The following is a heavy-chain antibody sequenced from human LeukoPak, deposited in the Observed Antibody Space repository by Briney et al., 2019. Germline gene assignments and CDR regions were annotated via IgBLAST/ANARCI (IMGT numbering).Heavy chain of an antibody. D-gene: IGHD3-9*01. V-gene: IGHV4-34*01. J-gene: IGHJ4*02. Sequence: SETLSLTCAVYGGSFSGYYWSWIRQPPGKGLEWIGEINHSGSTNYNPSLKSRVTMSVDTSENQFSLKLSSVTAADTAVYYCARHAPVLRYFDWLLPQYYFDYWGQGTLVTVSS. CDR1: GGSFSGYY. CDR2: INHSGST. CDR3: ARHAPVLRYFDWLLPQYYFDY.